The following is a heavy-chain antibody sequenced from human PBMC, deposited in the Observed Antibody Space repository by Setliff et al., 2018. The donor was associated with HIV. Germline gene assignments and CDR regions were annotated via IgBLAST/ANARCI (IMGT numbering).Heavy chain of an antibody. CDR1: GYSITSVYY. V-gene: IGHV4-38-2*02. D-gene: IGHD6-19*01. CDR2: IYHNGST. J-gene: IGHJ4*02. CDR3: ARDPNTGWYYLDF. Sequence: PSETLSLTCAVSGYSITSVYYWGWIRQPPGKGLEWIGSIYHNGSTYYNPSLKSRVSILVDISKNQFSLKLSSVTAADTAVYYCARDPNTGWYYLDFWGPGALVTVSS.